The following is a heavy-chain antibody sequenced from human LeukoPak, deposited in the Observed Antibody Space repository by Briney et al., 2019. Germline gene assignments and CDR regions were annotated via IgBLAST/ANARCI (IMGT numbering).Heavy chain of an antibody. CDR2: INPNSGGT. CDR3: ARVVYYGSGSYADY. D-gene: IGHD3-10*01. J-gene: IGHJ4*02. Sequence: GASVEVSCKASGYTFTGYYMHWVRQAPGQGLEWMGRINPNSGGTNYAQKFQGRVTMTRDTSISTAYMELSRLRSDDTAVYYCARVVYYGSGSYADYWGQGTLVTVSS. V-gene: IGHV1-2*06. CDR1: GYTFTGYY.